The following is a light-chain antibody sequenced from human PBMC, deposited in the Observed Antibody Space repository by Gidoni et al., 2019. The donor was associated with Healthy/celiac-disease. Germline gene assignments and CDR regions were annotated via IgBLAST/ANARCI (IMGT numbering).Light chain of an antibody. CDR1: QSLLHSNGYNY. J-gene: IGKJ4*01. CDR3: MQARQTPLT. CDR2: LGS. Sequence: DIVMTQSPLSLPVTPGAPASISCRSSQSLLHSNGYNYLDWYLQKPGQSPQLLIYLGSNRASGVPDRFSGSGSGTDFTLKISRVEAEDVGVYYCMQARQTPLTFXGXTKVEIK. V-gene: IGKV2-28*01.